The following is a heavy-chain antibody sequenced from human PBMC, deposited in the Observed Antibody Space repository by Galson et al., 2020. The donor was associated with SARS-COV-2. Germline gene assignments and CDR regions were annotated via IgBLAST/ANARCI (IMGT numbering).Heavy chain of an antibody. J-gene: IGHJ5*02. CDR2: IHTDGST. V-gene: IGHV3-66*01. D-gene: IGHD6-13*01. CDR1: GFIVSSNY. Sequence: TGGSLRLSCAASGFIVSSNYMPWVRQAPGKGLEWVSIIHTDGSTYYADSVKGRFTISRDNSKNTLYLQMNSLRAEDTAVYYCARDLWGAAAGSPWGQGTLVTVSS. CDR3: ARDLWGAAAGSP.